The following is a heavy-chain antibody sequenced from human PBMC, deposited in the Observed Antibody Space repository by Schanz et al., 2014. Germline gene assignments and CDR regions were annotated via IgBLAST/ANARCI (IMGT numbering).Heavy chain of an antibody. CDR3: VRDRDQWDGNYLDY. CDR1: GYTFTNYA. J-gene: IGHJ4*02. CDR2: ISAYNGNT. D-gene: IGHD1-26*01. Sequence: QVQLVQSGAEVKKPGASVRVSCKASGYTFTNYAVSWVRQAPGQGLEWMGWISAYNGNTIYADKFRGRVTMTTDTTTRTVYMELRGLSSDDTAVYYCVRDRDQWDGNYLDYWGQGTLVTVSS. V-gene: IGHV1-18*04.